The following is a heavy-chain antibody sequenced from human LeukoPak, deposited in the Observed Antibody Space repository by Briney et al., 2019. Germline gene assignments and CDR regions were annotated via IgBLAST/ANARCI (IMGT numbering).Heavy chain of an antibody. Sequence: SETLSLTCTVPGGSICSYYWSWIREPPGKGLECIGYIYYSGSTNYNPSLESRLTISVDTSKNQFSLKLSSVTAADTAVYYCARVGSKYGGNDPLDYWGQGTLVTVSS. CDR2: IYYSGST. D-gene: IGHD4-23*01. V-gene: IGHV4-59*01. CDR1: GGSICSYY. CDR3: ARVGSKYGGNDPLDY. J-gene: IGHJ4*02.